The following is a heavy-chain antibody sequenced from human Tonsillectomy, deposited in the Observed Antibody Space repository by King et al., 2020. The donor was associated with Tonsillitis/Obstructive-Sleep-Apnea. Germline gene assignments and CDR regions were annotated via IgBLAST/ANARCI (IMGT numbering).Heavy chain of an antibody. D-gene: IGHD2-2*01. CDR3: AKEITHGDCSSTRCYHRRFDY. J-gene: IGHJ4*02. V-gene: IGHV3-9*01. CDR1: GFTFDDYA. CDR2: ISWNSGNI. Sequence: VQLVESGGGLVQPGRSLRLSCAASGFTFDDYAMHWVRQAPGKGLEWVSGISWNSGNIGYANSVKGRFTISRDNAKNSLYLQMNSLRAEDTAFYYCAKEITHGDCSSTRCYHRRFDYWGQGTLVTVSS.